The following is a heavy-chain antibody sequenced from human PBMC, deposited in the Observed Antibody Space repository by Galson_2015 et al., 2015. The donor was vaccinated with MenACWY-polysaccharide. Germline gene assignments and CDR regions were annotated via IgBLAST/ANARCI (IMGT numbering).Heavy chain of an antibody. CDR3: AKDTGPGEYAYSWGTFDI. D-gene: IGHD3-10*01. V-gene: IGHV3-23*01. CDR2: VSASGGST. CDR1: GFTFSSYA. J-gene: IGHJ3*02. Sequence: SLRLSCAASGFTFSSYAMSWVRQAPGKGLEWVSGVSASGGSTVYTDSAKGRFTMSRENSKRPLYLQMNSLRAEDTAVYYCAKDTGPGEYAYSWGTFDIWGRGTMVPVSS.